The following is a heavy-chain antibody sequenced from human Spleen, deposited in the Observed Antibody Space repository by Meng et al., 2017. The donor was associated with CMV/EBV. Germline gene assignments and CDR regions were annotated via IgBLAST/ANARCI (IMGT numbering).Heavy chain of an antibody. V-gene: IGHV3-9*01. CDR2: LSWNSNSI. CDR3: ARYLGYCSSVNCYPRGNGLDV. D-gene: IGHD2-2*01. CDR1: GFTFDDYA. Sequence: GGSLRLSCAASGFTFDDYAMHWVRQAPGKGLEWVSGLSWNSNSIGYADSVKGRFTISRDNAKNSLHLQMNSLRAEDTAVYFCARYLGYCSSVNCYPRGNGLDVWGQGTTVTVSS. J-gene: IGHJ6*02.